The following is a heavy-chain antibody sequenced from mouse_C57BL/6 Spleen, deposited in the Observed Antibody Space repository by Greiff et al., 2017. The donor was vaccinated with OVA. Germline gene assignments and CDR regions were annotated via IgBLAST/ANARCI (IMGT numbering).Heavy chain of an antibody. V-gene: IGHV1-42*01. CDR2: INPSTGGT. CDR3: ARQAYYSNYDAMDY. J-gene: IGHJ4*01. D-gene: IGHD2-5*01. CDR1: GYSFTGYY. Sequence: VHVKQSGPELVKPGASVKISCKASGYSFTGYYMNWVKQSPEKSLEWIGEINPSTGGTTYNQKFKAKATLTVDKSSSTAYMQLKSLTSEDSAVYYCARQAYYSNYDAMDYWGQGTSVTVSS.